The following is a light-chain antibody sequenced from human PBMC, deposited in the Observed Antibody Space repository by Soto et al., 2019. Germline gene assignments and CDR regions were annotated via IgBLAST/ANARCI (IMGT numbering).Light chain of an antibody. J-gene: IGLJ1*01. Sequence: QSVLTQPASVSGSPGQSITISCTGTSSDIGSYNYVSWYQQHPGKAPKLIIYDVTNRPAGISSRFSASKSGDTASLTISVLQADDEADYFCTSYKSTSTPSVFGTGTKVTVL. CDR2: DVT. CDR1: SSDIGSYNY. CDR3: TSYKSTSTPSV. V-gene: IGLV2-14*03.